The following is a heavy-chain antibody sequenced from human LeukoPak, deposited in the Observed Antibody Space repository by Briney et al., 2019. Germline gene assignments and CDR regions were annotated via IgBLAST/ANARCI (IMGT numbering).Heavy chain of an antibody. V-gene: IGHV3-66*01. CDR3: ARGGGPLDY. Sequence: GGSLRLSCAASGFTFSNYAMSWVRQVPGKGLEWVSVIYSGGSTYYADSVKGRFTISRDNSKNTLYLQMNSLRAEDTAVYYCARGGGPLDYWGQGTLVTVSS. CDR2: IYSGGST. CDR1: GFTFSNYA. J-gene: IGHJ4*02. D-gene: IGHD3-16*01.